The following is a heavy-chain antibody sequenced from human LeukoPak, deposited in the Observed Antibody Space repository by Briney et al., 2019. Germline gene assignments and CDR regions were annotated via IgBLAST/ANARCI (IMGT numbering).Heavy chain of an antibody. CDR3: ARAYYYDSSGYRDAFDI. Sequence: SETLSLTCTVSGGSISSYYWSWIRQPPGKGLEWIGYIYYSGSTNYNPSLKSRVTISVDTSKSQFSLKLSSVTAADTAVYYCARAYYYDSSGYRDAFDIWGQGTMVTVSS. D-gene: IGHD3-22*01. CDR2: IYYSGST. CDR1: GGSISSYY. V-gene: IGHV4-59*08. J-gene: IGHJ3*02.